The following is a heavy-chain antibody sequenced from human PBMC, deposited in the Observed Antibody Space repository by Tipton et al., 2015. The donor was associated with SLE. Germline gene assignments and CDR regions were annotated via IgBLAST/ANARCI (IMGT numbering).Heavy chain of an antibody. D-gene: IGHD3-16*01. CDR3: AKSAAGRSGDC. J-gene: IGHJ4*02. V-gene: IGHV3-7*01. CDR1: GFTFSDYW. Sequence: SLRLSCVTSGFTFSDYWMSWVRQAPGKGLEWVATVNEFGNEKYYVDSVKGRFTISRDNAKNSLYLEMNSLRVEDTGLYYCAKSAAGRSGDCWGQGILVTVSS. CDR2: VNEFGNEK.